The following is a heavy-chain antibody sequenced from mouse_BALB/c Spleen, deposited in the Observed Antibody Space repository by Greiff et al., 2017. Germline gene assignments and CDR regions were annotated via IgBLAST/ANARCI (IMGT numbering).Heavy chain of an antibody. J-gene: IGHJ2*01. CDR2: IDPENGNT. CDR1: GFTITDYY. D-gene: IGHD5-2*01. V-gene: IGHV14-1*02. CDR3: AGRIPFDY. Sequence: EVQLQQSGAELVRPGALVKLSCKASGFTITDYYMHWVKQRPEQGLEWIGWIDPENGNTIYDPKFQGKASITADTSSNTAYLQLSSLTSEDAAVYYCAGRIPFDYWGQGTTLTVSS.